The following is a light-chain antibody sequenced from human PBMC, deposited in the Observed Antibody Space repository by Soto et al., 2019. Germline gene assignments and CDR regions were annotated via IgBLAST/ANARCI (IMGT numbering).Light chain of an antibody. V-gene: IGKV1-39*01. J-gene: IGKJ4*01. Sequence: DIPMTQSPSSLSASVGDRVTITCRASQTINNYLNWYQQKPGKAPKLRIYAASSLQSGVPSRFSGSGSGTDFTLTISSLQAEDSATYFCQESITAPLTFGGGTKVEVK. CDR2: AAS. CDR1: QTINNY. CDR3: QESITAPLT.